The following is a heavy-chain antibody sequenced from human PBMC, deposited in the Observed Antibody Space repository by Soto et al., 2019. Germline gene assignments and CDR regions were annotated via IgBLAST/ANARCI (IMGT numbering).Heavy chain of an antibody. V-gene: IGHV1-18*01. J-gene: IGHJ6*02. CDR1: GYTFTSYG. Sequence: EASVKVSCKTSGYTFTSYGISWVRQAPGQGLEWMGWISTYKGNTNYAQKFQGRVTITGDTSASTAYMELSSLRSEDTVVYYCARDPSYYGMDVWGQGTTVTVSS. CDR3: ARDPSYYGMDV. CDR2: ISTYKGNT.